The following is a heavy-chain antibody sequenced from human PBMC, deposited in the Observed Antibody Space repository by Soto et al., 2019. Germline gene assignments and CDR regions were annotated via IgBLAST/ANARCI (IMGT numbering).Heavy chain of an antibody. D-gene: IGHD2-21*02. CDR1: GFTFTNSA. CDR3: ARRRYCGADCYSKFYYGMDV. CDR2: IVLGSGNT. V-gene: IGHV1-58*01. J-gene: IGHJ6*02. Sequence: GASVKVSCKASGFTFTNSAVQWVRQARGQRLEWIGWIVLGSGNTDYAQKFQDRVTITRDMSTNTAYMELTSLTSEDTAVYYCARRRYCGADCYSKFYYGMDVWGQGTTVTVSS.